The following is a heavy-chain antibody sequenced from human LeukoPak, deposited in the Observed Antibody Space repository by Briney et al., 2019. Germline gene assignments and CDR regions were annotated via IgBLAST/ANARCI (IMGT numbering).Heavy chain of an antibody. D-gene: IGHD6-13*01. V-gene: IGHV3-21*01. CDR1: GFTFSSYS. J-gene: IGHJ6*04. CDR3: ARAAAAADQYYYYGMDV. CDR2: ISSSSYI. Sequence: KPGGSLRLSCAASGFTFSSYSMNWVRQAPGKGLEWVSSISSSSYIYYADSVKGRFTISRDNAKNSLYLQMSSLRAEDTAVYYCARAAAAADQYYYYGMDVWGKGTTVTVSS.